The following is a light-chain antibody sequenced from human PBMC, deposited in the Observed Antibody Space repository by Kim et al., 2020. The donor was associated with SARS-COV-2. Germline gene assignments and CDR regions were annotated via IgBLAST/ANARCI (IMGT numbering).Light chain of an antibody. J-gene: IGKJ2*02. V-gene: IGKV3-20*01. CDR1: QSVSSSY. Sequence: LSSGERATLSCRASQSVSSSYLAWYQQKPGQAPRLLIYGASSRATGIPDRFSGSGSGTDFTLTISRLEPEDVAVYYCQQYGSSPRTFGQGTKLEI. CDR2: GAS. CDR3: QQYGSSPRT.